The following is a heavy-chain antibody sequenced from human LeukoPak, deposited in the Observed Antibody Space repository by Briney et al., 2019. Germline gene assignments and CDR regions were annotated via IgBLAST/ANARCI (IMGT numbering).Heavy chain of an antibody. J-gene: IGHJ6*03. CDR1: GFTFSSYW. CDR2: IKQDGSEK. V-gene: IGHV3-7*01. D-gene: IGHD7-27*01. Sequence: GGSLRLSCAASGFTFSSYWMSWVRQAPGKGLEWVANIKQDGSEKYYVDSVMGRFTISRDNAKNSLYLQMNSLRAEDTAVYYCARALGDYYYYYMDVWGKGTTVTVSS. CDR3: ARALGDYYYYYMDV.